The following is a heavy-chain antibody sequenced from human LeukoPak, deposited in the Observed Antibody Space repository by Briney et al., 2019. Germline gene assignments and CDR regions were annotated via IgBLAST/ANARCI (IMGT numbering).Heavy chain of an antibody. J-gene: IGHJ4*02. Sequence: PSETLSLTCAVSGGSMSSGGYSWSWIRQPPGKGLEWIGYIYHSGSTYYNPSLKSRVTISVDTSKNQFSLKLSSVTAADTAVYYCATLLVGATSYWGQGTLVTVSS. CDR3: ATLLVGATSY. CDR2: IYHSGST. CDR1: GGSMSSGGYS. V-gene: IGHV4-30-2*01. D-gene: IGHD1-26*01.